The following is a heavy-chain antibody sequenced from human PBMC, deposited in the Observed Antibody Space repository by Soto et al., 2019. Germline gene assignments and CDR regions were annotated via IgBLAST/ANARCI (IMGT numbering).Heavy chain of an antibody. D-gene: IGHD3-10*01. CDR3: ARPETTMVRGALYDY. CDR1: GYTFTSYA. V-gene: IGHV1-3*01. J-gene: IGHJ4*02. Sequence: ASVKVSCKASGYTFTSYAMHWVRQAPGQRLEWMGWINAGNGNTKYSQKFQGRVTITRDTSASTAYMELSSLRSEDTAVYYCARPETTMVRGALYDYWGQGTLVTVSS. CDR2: INAGNGNT.